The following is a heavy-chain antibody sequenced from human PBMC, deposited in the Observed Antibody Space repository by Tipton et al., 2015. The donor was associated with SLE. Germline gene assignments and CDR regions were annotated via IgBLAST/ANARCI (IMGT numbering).Heavy chain of an antibody. CDR1: GFTFTNNW. V-gene: IGHV3-7*01. D-gene: IGHD5-12*01. J-gene: IGHJ4*02. CDR2: IKPDGSEE. Sequence: SLRLSCAASGFTFTNNWMTWVRQAPGKGLEWVAHIKPDGSEEFYVDSVRGRFIISRDNAKSSLSLQMNSLNAEDTAVYYCGGSGYDSLAFGYWGQGTLVTVSS. CDR3: GGSGYDSLAFGY.